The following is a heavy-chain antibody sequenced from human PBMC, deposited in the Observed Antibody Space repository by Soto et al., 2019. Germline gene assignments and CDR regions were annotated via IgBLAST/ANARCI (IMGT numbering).Heavy chain of an antibody. CDR1: GYTFTSYG. CDR3: ARDPRYCSGGSCYGYYFDY. D-gene: IGHD2-15*01. J-gene: IGHJ4*02. Sequence: ASVKVSCKASGYTFTSYGISWVRQAPGQGLEWMGWISAYNGNTNYAQKLQGRVTMTTDTSTSTAYMELRSLRSDDTAVYYCARDPRYCSGGSCYGYYFDYWGQGTLVTV. V-gene: IGHV1-18*04. CDR2: ISAYNGNT.